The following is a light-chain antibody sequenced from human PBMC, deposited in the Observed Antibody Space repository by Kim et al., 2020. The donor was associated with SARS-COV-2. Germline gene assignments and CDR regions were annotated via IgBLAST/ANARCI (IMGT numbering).Light chain of an antibody. Sequence: TLPIAWTRSHGGSASNYVQCYQQRTGSPPPIVIYDDNQSPPAVPARFSGSIDSSSNSASLTISGLTTEDEADYCCQSYDSSNHGVFGGGTQLTVL. CDR1: HGGSASNY. CDR2: DDN. V-gene: IGLV6-57*01. CDR3: QSYDSSNHGV. J-gene: IGLJ3*02.